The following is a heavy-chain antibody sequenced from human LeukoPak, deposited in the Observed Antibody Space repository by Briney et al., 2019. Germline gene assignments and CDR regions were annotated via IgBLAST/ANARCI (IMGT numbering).Heavy chain of an antibody. CDR1: GFTFSSYA. D-gene: IGHD6-13*01. CDR2: ISAGGGST. V-gene: IGHV3-23*01. Sequence: PGASLRLTCAASGFTFSSYAMSWVRQAPGKGLEWVSGISAGGGSTYYADSVKGRFTISRDDSKNTLYLQMNSLRVDDTAVCYCAKAYGYSNRGIDYWGQGTLVTVSS. CDR3: AKAYGYSNRGIDY. J-gene: IGHJ4*02.